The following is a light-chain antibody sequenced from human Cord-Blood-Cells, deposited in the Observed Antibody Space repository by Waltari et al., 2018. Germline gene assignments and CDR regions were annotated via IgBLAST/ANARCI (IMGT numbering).Light chain of an antibody. Sequence: QSALPQPASVSGSPGQSITIPCTGTSSDVRGYNLVPWYQQHPGKAPNLMIYDVSNRPSGVSNRFSGSKSGNTASLTISGLQAEDEADYYCSSYTSSNTQVFGGGTKLTVL. CDR2: DVS. CDR3: SSYTSSNTQV. CDR1: SSDVRGYNL. J-gene: IGLJ2*01. V-gene: IGLV2-14*01.